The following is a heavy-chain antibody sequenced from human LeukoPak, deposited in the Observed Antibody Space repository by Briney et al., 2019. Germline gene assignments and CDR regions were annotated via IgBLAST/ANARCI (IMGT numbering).Heavy chain of an antibody. Sequence: ASVKVSCKASGYTFTSYYMHWVRQAPGQGLEWMGIINPSGGSTSYAQKFQGRVTMTRDTSTSTVYMELSSLRSEDTAVYYCARAVAAAGTRGRQGYWGQGTLVTVSS. CDR2: INPSGGST. V-gene: IGHV1-46*01. CDR1: GYTFTSYY. D-gene: IGHD6-13*01. J-gene: IGHJ4*02. CDR3: ARAVAAAGTRGRQGY.